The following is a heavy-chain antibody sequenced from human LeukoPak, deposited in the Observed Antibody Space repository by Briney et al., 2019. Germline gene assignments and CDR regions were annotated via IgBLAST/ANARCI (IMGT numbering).Heavy chain of an antibody. CDR1: GFTFSTYW. Sequence: PGGSLRLSCAASGFTFSTYWMHWVRHAPGKGPVWVSRIKSDGRSTIYADFARGRFTISRDNAKNTLYLQMNSLRAEDTAVYYCARAMAVTAPDYWGQGTLVTVSS. CDR3: ARAMAVTAPDY. V-gene: IGHV3-74*01. CDR2: IKSDGRST. D-gene: IGHD2-21*02. J-gene: IGHJ4*02.